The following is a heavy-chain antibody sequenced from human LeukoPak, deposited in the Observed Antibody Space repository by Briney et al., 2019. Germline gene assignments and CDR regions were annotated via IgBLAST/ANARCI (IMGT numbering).Heavy chain of an antibody. Sequence: KPSETLSLTCTVSGYSISSGYYWGWIRQPPGKGLEWIGSIYHSGSTYYNPSLKGRVTISVDTSKNQFSLKLSSVTAADTAVYYCARGGTMVRGVTRYMDVWGKGTTVTVSS. CDR2: IYHSGST. V-gene: IGHV4-38-2*02. D-gene: IGHD3-10*01. CDR1: GYSISSGYY. CDR3: ARGGTMVRGVTRYMDV. J-gene: IGHJ6*03.